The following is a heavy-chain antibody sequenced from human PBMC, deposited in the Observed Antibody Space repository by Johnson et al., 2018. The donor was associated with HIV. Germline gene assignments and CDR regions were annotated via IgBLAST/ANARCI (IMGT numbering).Heavy chain of an antibody. CDR1: GFTFSDYY. J-gene: IGHJ3*02. V-gene: IGHV3-11*01. CDR2: ISSSGSII. D-gene: IGHD1-1*01. Sequence: QVQLVESGGGLVKPGGSLRLSCAASGFTFSDYYMSWIRQAPWKGLEWVSYISSSGSIIYYADAVKGRFTISRDNAKNSLYLQMNSLRAEDTAVYYCARYIILYWKAFDIWGQGTMVTVSS. CDR3: ARYIILYWKAFDI.